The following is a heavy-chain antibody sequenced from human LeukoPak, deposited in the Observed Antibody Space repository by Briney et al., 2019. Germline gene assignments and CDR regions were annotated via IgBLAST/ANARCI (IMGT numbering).Heavy chain of an antibody. Sequence: GGSLRLSCAASGFTFSSYAMSWVRQAPGKGLEWVSTISDSGGNTYYADSVRGRFTISRDNSKNALSLQMNSLRVEDTALYYCAKDLGALTYGEGFWGQGTLVTVSS. V-gene: IGHV3-23*01. CDR2: ISDSGGNT. CDR3: AKDLGALTYGEGF. CDR1: GFTFSSYA. J-gene: IGHJ4*02. D-gene: IGHD3-16*01.